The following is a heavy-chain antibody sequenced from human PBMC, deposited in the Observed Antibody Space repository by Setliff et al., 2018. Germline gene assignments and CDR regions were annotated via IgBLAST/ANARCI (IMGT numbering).Heavy chain of an antibody. V-gene: IGHV4-31*03. J-gene: IGHJ6*03. CDR2: IYYSGSTS. CDR1: GGSISSGGYY. CDR3: ARMSGFQYVDV. Sequence: SETLSLTCTVSGGSISSGGYYWSWIRQHPGKGLEWIGYIYYSGSTSYYNPSLRSRVTISLDTSNNQFSLSLSSVTAADSAIYYCARMSGFQYVDVWGKGTTVTVSS. D-gene: IGHD3-3*01.